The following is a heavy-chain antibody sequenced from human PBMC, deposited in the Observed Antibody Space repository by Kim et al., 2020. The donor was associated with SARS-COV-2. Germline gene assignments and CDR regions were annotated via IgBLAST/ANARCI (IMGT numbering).Heavy chain of an antibody. CDR3: ARDPSSISYYYYMDV. V-gene: IGHV3-30*07. D-gene: IGHD6-13*01. J-gene: IGHJ6*03. Sequence: SVKGRFTISRDNSKNTLYLQMNSLRAEDTAVYYCARDPSSISYYYYMDVWGKGTTVTVSS.